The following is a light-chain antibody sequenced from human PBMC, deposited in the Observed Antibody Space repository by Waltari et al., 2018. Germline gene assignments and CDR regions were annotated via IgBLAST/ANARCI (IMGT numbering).Light chain of an antibody. Sequence: QSVMTQPPSTSGTPGQRVIISCSGSRSNLGNNPVYWYQQLPGAAPKLLIYRDNERPSGVPVRFSVSKSGTSASLAISGLRSEDEADYYCGGWDDNLNGWVFGGGTRLTVL. V-gene: IGLV1-47*01. J-gene: IGLJ3*02. CDR2: RDN. CDR1: RSNLGNNP. CDR3: GGWDDNLNGWV.